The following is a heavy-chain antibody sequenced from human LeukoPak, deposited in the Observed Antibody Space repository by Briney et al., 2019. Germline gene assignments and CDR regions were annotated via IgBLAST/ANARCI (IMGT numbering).Heavy chain of an antibody. Sequence: SQTLSLTCTVSGGSLSNVGYYWSWIRQHPGKGLEWIGYIYYSGSTYYNPSLKSRVTISKDTSNNQFSLRLTSVTAADTAVYYCARGYMGGFHYWSQGTLVTASS. CDR3: ARGYMGGFHY. V-gene: IGHV4-31*03. D-gene: IGHD2-15*01. CDR2: IYYSGST. CDR1: GGSLSNVGYY. J-gene: IGHJ4*02.